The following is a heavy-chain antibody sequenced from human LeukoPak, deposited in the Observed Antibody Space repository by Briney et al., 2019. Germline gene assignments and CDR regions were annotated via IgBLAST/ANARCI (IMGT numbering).Heavy chain of an antibody. Sequence: ASVKVSCKASGYTFTSYDINWVRQATGQGLEWMGWMNPNSGNTGYAQKFQGRVTMTRNTSISTAYMELSSLRSEDTAVCYCARGRRFLTIYYYYMDVWGKGTTVTVSS. CDR1: GYTFTSYD. V-gene: IGHV1-8*01. CDR3: ARGRRFLTIYYYYMDV. J-gene: IGHJ6*03. D-gene: IGHD3-3*01. CDR2: MNPNSGNT.